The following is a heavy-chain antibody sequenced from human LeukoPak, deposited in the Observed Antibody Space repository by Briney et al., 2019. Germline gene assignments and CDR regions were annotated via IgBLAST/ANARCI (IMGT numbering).Heavy chain of an antibody. V-gene: IGHV4-34*01. CDR1: GGSFSGYY. J-gene: IGHJ3*02. CDR2: INHSGST. CDR3: ARIAVIGLDHFDI. Sequence: PSETLSLTCAVYGGSFSGYYWSWIRQPPGKGLEWIGEINHSGSTNYNPSLKSRVTISVDTSENQFSLKLSFVTAADTAVYYCARIAVIGLDHFDIWGQGTMVTVSS. D-gene: IGHD6-19*01.